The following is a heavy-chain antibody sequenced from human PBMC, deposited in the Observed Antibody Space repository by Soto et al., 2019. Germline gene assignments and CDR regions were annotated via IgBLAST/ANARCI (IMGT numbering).Heavy chain of an antibody. CDR3: ARVSYCSTTSCYSGDSYYFDY. CDR1: DYSISSGYY. Sequence: SETLSLTCAVSDYSISSGYYWGWIRQPPGKGLEWIGSVYHSGNTFYNPSLKSRVTISIDTSRNQVSLKLSSVTAADTAIYYCARVSYCSTTSCYSGDSYYFDYWGRGTLVTVS. CDR2: VYHSGNT. J-gene: IGHJ4*02. V-gene: IGHV4-38-2*01. D-gene: IGHD2-2*01.